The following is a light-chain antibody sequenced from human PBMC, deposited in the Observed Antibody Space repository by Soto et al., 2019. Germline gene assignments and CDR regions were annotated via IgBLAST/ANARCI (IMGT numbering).Light chain of an antibody. J-gene: IGKJ5*01. V-gene: IGKV3-20*01. Sequence: VLPLSPGTLSFSPGERATLSCSASQSVNSNSLAWYQQKPGQAPRVFIYGASTRATGIPDRFSGSGSGTDFTLTISRLEPEDFAVYYCQQQGRSWITFGQGTRLEIK. CDR1: QSVNSNS. CDR2: GAS. CDR3: QQQGRSWIT.